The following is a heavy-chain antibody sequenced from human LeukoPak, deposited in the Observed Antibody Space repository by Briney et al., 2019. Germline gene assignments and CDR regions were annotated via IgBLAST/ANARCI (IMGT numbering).Heavy chain of an antibody. CDR1: GFTFSNFW. Sequence: PGGSLRLSCAVSGFTFSNFWMSWVRQAPGRGLEWVANIHPEGNEKYHVESVKGQFTISRDNAKNSLFLQMNGLRVEDTAVYYCARGDAFSGDHWGQGTLVTVSS. V-gene: IGHV3-7*04. CDR3: ARGDAFSGDH. J-gene: IGHJ4*02. CDR2: IHPEGNEK.